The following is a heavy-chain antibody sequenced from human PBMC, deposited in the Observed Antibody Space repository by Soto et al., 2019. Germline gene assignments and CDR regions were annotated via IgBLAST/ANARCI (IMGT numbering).Heavy chain of an antibody. CDR2: INAGNGDT. J-gene: IGHJ4*02. CDR3: ARVGSSSWGYYFDY. Sequence: ASVKVSCKASGYTFTGYAMHWVRQAPGQRLEWMGWINAGNGDTKSSQKFQGRVTITRDTSASTAYLELSSLGSEDTAVYYCARVGSSSWGYYFDYWGQGTLVTVSS. D-gene: IGHD6-13*01. CDR1: GYTFTGYA. V-gene: IGHV1-3*01.